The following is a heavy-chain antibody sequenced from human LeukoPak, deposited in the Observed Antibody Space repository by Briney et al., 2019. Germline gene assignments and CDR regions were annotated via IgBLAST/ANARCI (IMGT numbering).Heavy chain of an antibody. D-gene: IGHD1-26*01. V-gene: IGHV1-8*01. CDR1: GYTFTSYD. J-gene: IGHJ4*02. Sequence: ASVKVSCKASGYTFTSYDINWVRQATGQGLEWMGWMNPNNGNAGSAQKFQGRVTMTRNTSISTAYMDVSSLRSEDTAVYYCAKGSGSYYGRDQHFDYWGQGTLVTVSS. CDR2: MNPNNGNA. CDR3: AKGSGSYYGRDQHFDY.